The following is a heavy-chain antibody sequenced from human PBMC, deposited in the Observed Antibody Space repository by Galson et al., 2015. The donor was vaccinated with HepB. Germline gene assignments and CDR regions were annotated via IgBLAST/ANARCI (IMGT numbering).Heavy chain of an antibody. J-gene: IGHJ6*02. CDR2: IWDDGSKK. CDR3: ARGLSSSGPPCHSAVDV. D-gene: IGHD3-3*01. Sequence: SLRLSCAASGFIFSHYAMHWVRQAPGKGLEWAAAIWDDGSKKYYADSVKGRFTISRDNSKNTLYLQMNSLRAEDTAVYYCARGLSSSGPPCHSAVDVWGQGTPVTVSS. V-gene: IGHV3-33*01. CDR1: GFIFSHYA.